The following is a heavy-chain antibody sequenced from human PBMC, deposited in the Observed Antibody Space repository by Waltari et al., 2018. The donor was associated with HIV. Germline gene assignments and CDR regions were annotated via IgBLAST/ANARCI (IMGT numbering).Heavy chain of an antibody. CDR3: AKDILRSLDYYGMDV. CDR2: ISWNSGSI. D-gene: IGHD5-12*01. Sequence: EVQLVESGGGLVQPGRSLRLSCAASGFTFDDYAMHWFRQAPGKGLEWVSGISWNSGSIGYADSVKGRFTISRDNAKNSLYLQMNSLRAEDTALYYCAKDILRSLDYYGMDVWGQGTTVTVSS. CDR1: GFTFDDYA. J-gene: IGHJ6*02. V-gene: IGHV3-9*01.